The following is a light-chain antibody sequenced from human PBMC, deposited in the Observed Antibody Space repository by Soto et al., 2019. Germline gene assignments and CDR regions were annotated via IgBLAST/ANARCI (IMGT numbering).Light chain of an antibody. CDR2: DAS. V-gene: IGKV3-11*01. CDR1: QSVSSY. CDR3: QQRRNGPPLT. J-gene: IGKJ4*01. Sequence: EIVLTQSPATLSLSPGERATLSCRASQSVSSYFAWYQQKPGKAPRLLIYDASNRATCITARFSGSGSGTDFTLTISTLEPEDNAVYYCQQRRNGPPLTFGGGNKVEIK.